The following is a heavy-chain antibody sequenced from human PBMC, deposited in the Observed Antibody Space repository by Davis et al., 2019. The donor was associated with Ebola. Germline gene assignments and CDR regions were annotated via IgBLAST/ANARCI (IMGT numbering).Heavy chain of an antibody. CDR3: ARDRGVRDIVVVVAATHYGMDV. D-gene: IGHD2-15*01. J-gene: IGHJ6*04. V-gene: IGHV3-48*02. Sequence: SSSSSTIYYADSVKGRFTISRDNAKNSLYLQMNSLRDEDTAVYYCARDRGVRDIVVVVAATHYGMDVWGKGTTVTVSS. CDR2: SSSSSTI.